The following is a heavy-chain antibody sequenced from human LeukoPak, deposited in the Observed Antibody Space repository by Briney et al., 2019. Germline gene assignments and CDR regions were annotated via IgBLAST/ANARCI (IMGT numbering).Heavy chain of an antibody. Sequence: ASVKVSCKASGYTFSSYAISWVRQAPGQGLEWMGWINIYNGNTKYAQKLQGRVTMTTDTSTSTAYMELRSLRSDDTAVYYCARDKARTSSGWYDGYDAFDIWGQGTMVTVSS. D-gene: IGHD6-19*01. CDR2: INIYNGNT. CDR1: GYTFSSYA. CDR3: ARDKARTSSGWYDGYDAFDI. J-gene: IGHJ3*02. V-gene: IGHV1-18*01.